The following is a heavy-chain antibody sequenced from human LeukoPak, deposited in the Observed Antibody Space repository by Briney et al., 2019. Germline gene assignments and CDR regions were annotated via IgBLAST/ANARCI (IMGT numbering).Heavy chain of an antibody. CDR3: ARTIGYSYGFQSVLDY. J-gene: IGHJ4*02. CDR2: INPSGGST. V-gene: IGHV1-46*01. D-gene: IGHD5-18*01. CDR1: GYTFTSYY. Sequence: ASVKVSCKASGYTFTSYYMHWVRQAPGQGLEWMGIINPSGGSTSYAQKFQGRVTMTRDTSTSTVYMELSSLRSGDTAVYYCARTIGYSYGFQSVLDYWGQGTLVTVFS.